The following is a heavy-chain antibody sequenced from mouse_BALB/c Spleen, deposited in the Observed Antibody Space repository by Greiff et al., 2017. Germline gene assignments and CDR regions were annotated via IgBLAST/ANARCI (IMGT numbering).Heavy chain of an antibody. CDR1: GFTFSSYG. Sequence: EVQGVESGGGLVQPGGSLKLSCAASGFTFSSYGMSWVRQTPDKRLELVATINSNGGSTYYPDSVKGRFTISRDNAKNTLYLQMSSLKSEDTAMYYCARVGLYFDVWGAGTTVTVSS. V-gene: IGHV5-6-3*01. CDR2: INSNGGST. J-gene: IGHJ1*01. CDR3: ARVGLYFDV.